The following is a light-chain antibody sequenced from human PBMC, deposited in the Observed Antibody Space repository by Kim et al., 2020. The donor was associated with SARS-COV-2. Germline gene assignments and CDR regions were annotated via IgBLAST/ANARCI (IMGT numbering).Light chain of an antibody. Sequence: SPGRKATVSRRASQSVSSSPYAWYQQKPGQAPRLLIYGASNWATGIPDRFSGSGSGTEFSLTISRVEPEDFAVYYCQQYESSPQTFGQGTKVEIK. CDR1: QSVSSSP. J-gene: IGKJ1*01. V-gene: IGKV3-20*01. CDR3: QQYESSPQT. CDR2: GAS.